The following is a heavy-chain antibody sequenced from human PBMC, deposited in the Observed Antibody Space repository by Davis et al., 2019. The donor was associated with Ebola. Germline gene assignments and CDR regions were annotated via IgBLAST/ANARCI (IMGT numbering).Heavy chain of an antibody. CDR2: ISGSDGST. CDR3: VKYFNYAFEW. J-gene: IGHJ4*02. CDR1: GFTFSSYV. V-gene: IGHV3-23*01. D-gene: IGHD3-16*01. Sequence: PGGSLRLSCAASGFTFSSYVMSWVRQAPGKGLEWVSTISGSDGSTYSADSVKGRFTISRDNSKNTLYLQMNSLRAEDTAVYFCVKYFNYAFEWWGRGTLVTVSS.